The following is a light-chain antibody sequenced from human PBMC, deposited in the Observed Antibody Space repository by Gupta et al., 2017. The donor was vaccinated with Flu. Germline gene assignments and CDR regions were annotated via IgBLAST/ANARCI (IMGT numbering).Light chain of an antibody. CDR1: SVKVGGNY. CDR2: GNN. Sequence: GTSVKVGGNYLSWYPQRPGTAPKLLLYGNNRRNSGTPDRFSGSKSGTTATVNTTGLQTGEEADYYWQAWDSNRNDGVFGGGTKLTVL. J-gene: IGLJ3*02. V-gene: IGLV1-51*01. CDR3: QAWDSNRNDGV.